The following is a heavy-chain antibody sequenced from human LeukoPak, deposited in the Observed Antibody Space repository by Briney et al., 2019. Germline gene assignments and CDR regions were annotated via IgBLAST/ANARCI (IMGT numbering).Heavy chain of an antibody. J-gene: IGHJ4*02. V-gene: IGHV4-39*01. Sequence: PSETLSLTCTVSGGSISSSSYYWGWIRQPPGKGLEWIGSIYYSGRTHHNPSLKSRVTISVDTSKNQFSLKLSSVTAADTAIYYCARFQAPDYESSGPPLWGQGTLVTVSS. CDR3: ARFQAPDYESSGPPL. CDR2: IYYSGRT. D-gene: IGHD3-22*01. CDR1: GGSISSSSYY.